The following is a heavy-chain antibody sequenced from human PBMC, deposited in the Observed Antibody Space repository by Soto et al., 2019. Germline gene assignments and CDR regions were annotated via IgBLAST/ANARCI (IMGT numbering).Heavy chain of an antibody. V-gene: IGHV4-59*01. D-gene: IGHD3-10*01. CDR3: ARYNMVRGVIFVQENWFDP. J-gene: IGHJ5*02. CDR2: IYYSGST. CDR1: GGSISSYY. Sequence: SETLSLTCTVSGGSISSYYWSWIRQPPGKGLEWIGYIYYSGSTNYNPSLKSRVTISVDTSKNQFYLKLSSVTAADTAVYYCARYNMVRGVIFVQENWFDPWGQGTLVTVSS.